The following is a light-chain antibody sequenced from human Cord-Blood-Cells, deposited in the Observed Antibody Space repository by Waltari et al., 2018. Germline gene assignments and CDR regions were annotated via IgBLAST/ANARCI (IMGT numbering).Light chain of an antibody. CDR2: KDS. V-gene: IGLV3-25*03. Sequence: SYELTQPPSVSVSPGQTARITCSGDALPKQYAYWYQQKPGQAPVLVIYKDSERPSGIPERFSGSSSGTTVTLTISGVQAEDEADYYCQSADSSGTYVCGGGTKLTVL. CDR3: QSADSSGTYV. J-gene: IGLJ3*02. CDR1: ALPKQY.